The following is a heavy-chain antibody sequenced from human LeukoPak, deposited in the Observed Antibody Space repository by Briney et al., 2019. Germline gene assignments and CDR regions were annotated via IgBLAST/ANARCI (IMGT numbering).Heavy chain of an antibody. CDR1: GYSISSGYY. Sequence: SETMSLACAVSGYSISSGYYWGWIRQPPGKGLEWIGSIYHSGSTYYNPSLESRVTISVDTSKNQFSLKLSSVTAADTAVYYCARLRELRYFDWLLLFDAFDIWGQGTMVTVSS. CDR2: IYHSGST. J-gene: IGHJ3*02. D-gene: IGHD3-9*01. V-gene: IGHV4-38-2*01. CDR3: ARLRELRYFDWLLLFDAFDI.